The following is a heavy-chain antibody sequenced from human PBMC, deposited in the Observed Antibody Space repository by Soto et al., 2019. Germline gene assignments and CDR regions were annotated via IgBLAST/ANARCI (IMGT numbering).Heavy chain of an antibody. CDR3: ARRVPNYYYGMDV. V-gene: IGHV3-7*01. J-gene: IGHJ6*02. Sequence: GGSLSLSCAASGFTFSSYWMSWVRQAPGKGLEWVANIKQDGSEKYYVDSVKGRFTISRDNAKNSLYLQMNSLRAEDTAVYYCARRVPNYYYGMDVWGQGTTVTVSS. CDR1: GFTFSSYW. CDR2: IKQDGSEK.